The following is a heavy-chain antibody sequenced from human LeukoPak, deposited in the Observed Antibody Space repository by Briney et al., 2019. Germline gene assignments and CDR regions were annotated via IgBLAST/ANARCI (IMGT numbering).Heavy chain of an antibody. CDR2: ISYDGSNK. CDR1: GFTFSSYG. CDR3: AKDQAVTNGAYYYYYMDV. D-gene: IGHD4-17*01. V-gene: IGHV3-30*18. Sequence: GGSLRLSCAASGFTFSSYGMHWVRQAPGKGLEWVAVISYDGSNKYYADSVKGRFTISRDNSKNTLYLQMNSLRAEDTAVYYCAKDQAVTNGAYYYYYMDVWGKGTTVTVSS. J-gene: IGHJ6*03.